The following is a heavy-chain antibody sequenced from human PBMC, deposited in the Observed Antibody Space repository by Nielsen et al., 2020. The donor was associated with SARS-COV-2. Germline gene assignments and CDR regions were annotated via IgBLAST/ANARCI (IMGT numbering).Heavy chain of an antibody. Sequence: SETLSLTCTVSGGSLSRYYWSWIRQSPGKGLEWIGYVTDSGNTNYNPSLKSRVTISLDTSKNQFFLNLTSVTAADRAVYYCARDYFGDYLDGFDIWGQGTMVTVSS. CDR2: VTDSGNT. V-gene: IGHV4-59*01. CDR3: ARDYFGDYLDGFDI. J-gene: IGHJ3*02. CDR1: GGSLSRYY. D-gene: IGHD4-17*01.